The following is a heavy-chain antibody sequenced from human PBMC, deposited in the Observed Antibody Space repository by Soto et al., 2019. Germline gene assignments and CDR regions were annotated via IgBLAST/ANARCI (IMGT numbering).Heavy chain of an antibody. D-gene: IGHD5-12*01. CDR1: GGSISSYY. CDR3: ARGQSGFDFHPFDI. Sequence: PSETLSLTCTVSGGSISSYYWSWIRQPPGKGLEWIGYIYYSGSTNYNPSLKSRVTISVDTSKNQFSLKLSSVTAADTAVYYCARGQSGFDFHPFDIWGRGTMVTVSS. CDR2: IYYSGST. V-gene: IGHV4-59*08. J-gene: IGHJ3*02.